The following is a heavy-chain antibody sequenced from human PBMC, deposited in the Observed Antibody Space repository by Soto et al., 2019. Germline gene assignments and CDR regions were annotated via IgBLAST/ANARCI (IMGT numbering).Heavy chain of an antibody. CDR1: GGKTGGYD. CDR2: IYSSGAT. Sequence: PSEIKSLTCSVSGGKTGGYDWSWIRQPPGKGLEWIGYIYSSGATYYNPSLKSRVTISVDTSKNQFSLKLTSVTAADTAVYYCARGDSSGYYTVYWGQGTLVTVSS. D-gene: IGHD3-22*01. V-gene: IGHV4-59*12. J-gene: IGHJ4*02. CDR3: ARGDSSGYYTVY.